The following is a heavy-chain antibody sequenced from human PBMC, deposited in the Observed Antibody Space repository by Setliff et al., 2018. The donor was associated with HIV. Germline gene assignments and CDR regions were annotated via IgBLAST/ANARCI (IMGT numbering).Heavy chain of an antibody. J-gene: IGHJ4*02. Sequence: PGESLRLSCVASGFSFTTYPMTWVRQAPGMGLEWVAGISGDGADTLYADSVKGRFIVSSDSSKNTVYLQMNDLRVADTAIYYCARLAHPRAHQDSTGVFDYWGQGALVTVSS. CDR3: ARLAHPRAHQDSTGVFDY. CDR1: GFSFTTYP. D-gene: IGHD3-22*01. CDR2: ISGDGADT. V-gene: IGHV3-23*01.